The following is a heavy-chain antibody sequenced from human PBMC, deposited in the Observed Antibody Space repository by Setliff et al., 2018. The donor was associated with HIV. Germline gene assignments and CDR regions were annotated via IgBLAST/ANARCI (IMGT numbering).Heavy chain of an antibody. CDR3: AREHHGMDV. Sequence: LGLSCAVSGFSFNTYSMNWVRQAPGKGLEWVSSISSSSSYIYYADSVKGRFTISRDNAKNSLYLQMNSLRAEDTAVYYCAREHHGMDVWGQGTTVTVSS. V-gene: IGHV3-21*01. CDR1: GFSFNTYS. CDR2: ISSSSSYI. J-gene: IGHJ6*02.